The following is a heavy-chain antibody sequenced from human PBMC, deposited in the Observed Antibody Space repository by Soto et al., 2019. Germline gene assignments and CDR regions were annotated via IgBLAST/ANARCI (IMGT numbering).Heavy chain of an antibody. V-gene: IGHV4-30-4*01. D-gene: IGHD1-1*01. CDR2: IYYSGST. CDR3: ARHGRAGYGNLDF. Sequence: SQTLSLTWTVAGGSSSSSDDCWSWIRQPPGKGLEWIGYIYYSGSTYYNPSLKSRVTISVDTSKNQFALQLSSVTAADTVVYYCARHGRAGYGNLDFWGKGTLVIV. CDR1: GGSSSSSDDC. J-gene: IGHJ4*02.